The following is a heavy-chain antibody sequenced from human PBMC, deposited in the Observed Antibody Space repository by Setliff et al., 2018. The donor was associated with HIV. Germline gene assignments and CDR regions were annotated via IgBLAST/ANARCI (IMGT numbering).Heavy chain of an antibody. D-gene: IGHD3-10*01. Sequence: ASVKVSCKASGYTFTGYYMHWVRQAPGQRREWVGWINTGNGDTKYSQDFQGRVTMTRNTSISTAYMELSSLRSEDTAVYYCARGQGGMWVGGYGISSNYYYYMDVWGKGTTVTVSS. CDR2: INTGNGDT. V-gene: IGHV1-3*03. J-gene: IGHJ6*03. CDR3: ARGQGGMWVGGYGISSNYYYYMDV. CDR1: GYTFTGYY.